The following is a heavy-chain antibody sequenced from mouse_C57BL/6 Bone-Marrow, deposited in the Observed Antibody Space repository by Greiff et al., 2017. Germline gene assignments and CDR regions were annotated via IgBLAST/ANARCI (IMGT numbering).Heavy chain of an antibody. D-gene: IGHD1-1*01. J-gene: IGHJ2*01. CDR3: ARPSCDALYFDY. Sequence: VQLVESGAELVRPGTSVKVSCKASGYAFTNYSIEWVKQRPGQSLEWIGAINPGSGGTNYNEKFKGKATLTVDKSSSTAYMKLSSLTSEDSAVYFCARPSCDALYFDYWGQGTTLTVSS. V-gene: IGHV1-54*01. CDR2: INPGSGGT. CDR1: GYAFTNYS.